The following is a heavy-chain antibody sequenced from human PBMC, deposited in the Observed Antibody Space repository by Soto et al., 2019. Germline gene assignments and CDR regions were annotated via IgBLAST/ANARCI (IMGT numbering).Heavy chain of an antibody. CDR2: ITNTGGNT. CDR3: AKNVLDRGAES. J-gene: IGHJ5*02. CDR1: GFTFRDHA. Sequence: EVQLLESGGGLVQPGGSLRLSCEASGFTFRDHAMTWVRQAPWQRLEYVSSITNTGGNTFYADSVKGRFTISRDNSKNTLYLQMNSLTAEDTALYSCAKNVLDRGAESWGQGTLVTVSS. V-gene: IGHV3-23*01. D-gene: IGHD3-10*01.